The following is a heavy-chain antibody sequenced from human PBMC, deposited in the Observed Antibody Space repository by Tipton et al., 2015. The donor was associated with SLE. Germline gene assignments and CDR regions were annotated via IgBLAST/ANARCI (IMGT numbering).Heavy chain of an antibody. CDR3: ARCRMGALDY. V-gene: IGHV3-48*03. CDR2: ISGSGTI. Sequence: GSLRLSCAASGFTFSTYEMNWVRPAPGKGLEWVSYISGSGTIYYADSVRGRFTISRDNAKNSVYVQMNSLRVEDTAVYYCARCRMGALDYWGQGTLVTVSS. D-gene: IGHD1-26*01. J-gene: IGHJ4*02. CDR1: GFTFSTYE.